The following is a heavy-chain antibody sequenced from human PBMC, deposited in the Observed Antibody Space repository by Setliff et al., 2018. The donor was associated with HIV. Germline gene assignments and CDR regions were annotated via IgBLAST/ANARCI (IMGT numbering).Heavy chain of an antibody. CDR1: GFTFSSYA. V-gene: IGHV3-30-3*01. CDR2: ISYDGSNK. CDR3: VGMDIVVVLPPDV. D-gene: IGHD2-21*01. J-gene: IGHJ6*02. Sequence: GGSLRLSCAASGFTFSSYAMYWVRQDPGKVLEWLAVISYDGSNKYYADSVKGRFTISRDNSKNTLYLQMNRLRAEDTAVYYCVGMDIVVVLPPDVWGQGTTVT.